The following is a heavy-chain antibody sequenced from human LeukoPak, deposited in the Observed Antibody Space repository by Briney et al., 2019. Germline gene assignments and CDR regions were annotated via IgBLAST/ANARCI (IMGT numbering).Heavy chain of an antibody. Sequence: GGSLRLSCAASGFTFSSYSMNWVRQAPGKGLEWVSYISSSSSTIYYADSVKGRFAISRDNAKNSLYLQMNSLRAEDTAVYYCARDSSYRGYSYGYGDYWGQGTLVTVSS. CDR3: ARDSSYRGYSYGYGDY. CDR2: ISSSSSTI. CDR1: GFTFSSYS. D-gene: IGHD5-18*01. J-gene: IGHJ4*02. V-gene: IGHV3-48*01.